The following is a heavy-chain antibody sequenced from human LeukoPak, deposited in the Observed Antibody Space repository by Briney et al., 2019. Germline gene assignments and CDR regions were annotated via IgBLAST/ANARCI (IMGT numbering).Heavy chain of an antibody. CDR3: ARDLVVVPAATPPTLGAFDI. V-gene: IGHV4-4*07. Sequence: SETLSLTCTVSGGSISSYYWSWIRQPAGKGLEWIGRIYTSGSTNYNPSLESRVTMSVDTSKNQFSLKLSSVTAADTAVYYCARDLVVVPAATPPTLGAFDIWGQGTMVTVSS. CDR2: IYTSGST. D-gene: IGHD2-2*02. J-gene: IGHJ3*02. CDR1: GGSISSYY.